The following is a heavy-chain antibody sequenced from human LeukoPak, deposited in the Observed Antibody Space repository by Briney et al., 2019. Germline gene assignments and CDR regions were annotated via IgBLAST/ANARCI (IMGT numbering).Heavy chain of an antibody. D-gene: IGHD4-23*01. CDR1: GYNFNTYW. J-gene: IGHJ3*02. CDR3: ARRVGGLDI. Sequence: GESLKISCKGSGYNFNTYWIGWVRQLPGKGLEWMGIIYPDDSDTSYSPSFQGQVTISVDKSISTAYLPWSSLKASDTAMYYCARRVGGLDIWGQGTMVTVSS. CDR2: IYPDDSDT. V-gene: IGHV5-51*01.